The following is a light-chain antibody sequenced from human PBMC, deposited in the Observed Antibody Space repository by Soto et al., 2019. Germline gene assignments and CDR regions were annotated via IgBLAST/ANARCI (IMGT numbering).Light chain of an antibody. V-gene: IGKV3-11*01. CDR1: QSVSSY. Sequence: EIVLTQSPATLSLSPGERATLSCRASQSVSSYLAWYQQKPGQAPRLLIYDASTRATGIPARFSASGSGTDFTITISSLEPEDFAVYYCQQRRNWPLTFGGGTKVEIK. CDR3: QQRRNWPLT. CDR2: DAS. J-gene: IGKJ4*01.